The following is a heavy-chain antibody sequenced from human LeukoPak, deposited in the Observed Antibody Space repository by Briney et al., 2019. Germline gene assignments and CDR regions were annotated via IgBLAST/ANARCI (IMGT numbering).Heavy chain of an antibody. D-gene: IGHD3-16*01. CDR3: AREGAVPGIDP. Sequence: SETLSLTCAVSGYSITSGFSWGWIRQPPGKGLEWIGTISHSGTTDYKSTLESRLTISMDTSKNLFSLRLTSVTAADTSVYSCAREGAVPGIDPWGQGTLVTVSS. J-gene: IGHJ5*02. CDR1: GYSITSGFS. CDR2: ISHSGTT. V-gene: IGHV4-38-2*01.